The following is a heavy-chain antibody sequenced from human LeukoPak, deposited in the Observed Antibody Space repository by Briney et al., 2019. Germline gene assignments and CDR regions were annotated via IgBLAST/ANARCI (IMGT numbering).Heavy chain of an antibody. CDR2: ISSSGSTI. J-gene: IGHJ4*02. CDR1: GFTFSDYY. Sequence: GGSLRLSCAASGFTFSDYYMSWIRQASGKGLEWVSYISSSGSTIYYADSVKGRFTISRDNAKNSLYLQMNSLRAEDTAVYYCARRYCSGGSCYSVDFDYWGQGTLVTVSS. D-gene: IGHD2-15*01. V-gene: IGHV3-11*04. CDR3: ARRYCSGGSCYSVDFDY.